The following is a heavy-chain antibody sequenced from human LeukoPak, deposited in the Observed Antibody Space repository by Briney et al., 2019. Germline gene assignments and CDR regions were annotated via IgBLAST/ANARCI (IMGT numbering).Heavy chain of an antibody. CDR1: GFTFSSYT. CDR2: ISSDGGTT. V-gene: IGHV3-64*01. Sequence: PGGSLRLSCAASGFTFSSYTMHWVRQAPGKGLAYVSGISSDGGTTYYGNSVKGRFTISRDNSKNTVYLQMGSLRAEDMAVYYCVGSDCGSASCYTGSNWGQGTLVTVSS. J-gene: IGHJ4*02. CDR3: VGSDCGSASCYTGSN. D-gene: IGHD2-2*02.